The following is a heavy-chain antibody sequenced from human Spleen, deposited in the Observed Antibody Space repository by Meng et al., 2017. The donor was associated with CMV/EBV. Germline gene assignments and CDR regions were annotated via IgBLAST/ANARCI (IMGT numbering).Heavy chain of an antibody. D-gene: IGHD2-8*01. CDR1: GGSFSGYY. CDR3: ATGLMVYYYFDY. J-gene: IGHJ4*02. V-gene: IGHV4-34*01. CDR2: INHNGST. Sequence: QVQLQLWGAGLLKPSDTLSLTFAFYGGSFSGYYGSWIRQPPGKGLEWIGEINHNGSTNYNPSLKSRVTISVNTSKNQFSLKLSSVTAADTAVYYCATGLMVYYYFDYWGQGTLVTVSS.